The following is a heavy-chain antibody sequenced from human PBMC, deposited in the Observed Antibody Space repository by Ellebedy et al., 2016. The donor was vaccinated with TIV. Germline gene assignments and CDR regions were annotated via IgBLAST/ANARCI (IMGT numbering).Heavy chain of an antibody. CDR3: AREGYTEMATLNLDY. J-gene: IGHJ4*02. CDR1: GYTFTSYA. CDR2: INAGNGNT. D-gene: IGHD5-24*01. Sequence: AASVKVSCKASGYTFTSYAMHWVRQAPGQRLEWMGWINAGNGNTKYSRKFQGRVTITRDTSASTAYMELSSLRSEDTAVYYCAREGYTEMATLNLDYWGQGTLVTVSS. V-gene: IGHV1-3*01.